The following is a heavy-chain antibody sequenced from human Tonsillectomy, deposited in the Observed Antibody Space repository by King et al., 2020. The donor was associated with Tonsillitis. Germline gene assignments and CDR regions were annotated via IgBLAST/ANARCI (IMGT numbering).Heavy chain of an antibody. Sequence: VQLVESGGGLVQPGGSLRLSCAASGFTFTSYWMNWVRQAPGKGLEGVANISDDGSEKYYVDSVKGRFTRSRDNAKNTVYLQMNSLRVEDRAVYFCAWGYWYLYLWGRGTQVIVSS. CDR3: AWGYWYLYL. D-gene: IGHD3-16*01. J-gene: IGHJ2*01. V-gene: IGHV3-7*03. CDR2: ISDDGSEK. CDR1: GFTFTSYW.